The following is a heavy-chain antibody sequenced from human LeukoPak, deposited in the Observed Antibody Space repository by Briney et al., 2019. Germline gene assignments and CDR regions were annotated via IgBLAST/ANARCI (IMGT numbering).Heavy chain of an antibody. CDR3: ARVRITMVGGLYYYYGMDV. J-gene: IGHJ6*02. D-gene: IGHD3-10*01. CDR2: INQSGST. Sequence: SETLSLTCAVYGGSFSGYCWSWIRQPPGKGLGWIGEINQSGSTNYNPPLKSRATISVDTSKNQFSLKLSSVTAADTAVYYCARVRITMVGGLYYYYGMDVWGQGTTVTVSS. V-gene: IGHV4-34*01. CDR1: GGSFSGYC.